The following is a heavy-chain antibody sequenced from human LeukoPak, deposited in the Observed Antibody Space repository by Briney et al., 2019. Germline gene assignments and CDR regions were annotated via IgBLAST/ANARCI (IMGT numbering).Heavy chain of an antibody. Sequence: PGGSLRLSCAASGFTFSSYAMSWVRQAPGKGLEWVSGINGRGGSTYYADSVKGRFTISRDNSKNTLYLQMNSLRAEDTALYYCARDRGGIGYYMDVWGKGTTVTVSS. CDR1: GFTFSSYA. D-gene: IGHD3-16*02. CDR3: ARDRGGIGYYMDV. V-gene: IGHV3-23*01. CDR2: INGRGGST. J-gene: IGHJ6*03.